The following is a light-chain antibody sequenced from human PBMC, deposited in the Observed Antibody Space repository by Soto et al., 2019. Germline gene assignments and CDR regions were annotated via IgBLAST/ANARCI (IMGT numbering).Light chain of an antibody. V-gene: IGKV3-11*01. Sequence: EIVLTQSPATLSLSPGLIAPLSFGASQSFCNYLARYQQKPAQAPRLLISDASNRATGVPARFSGSGSGTDFTLTISTLEPEDFAIYYCLHRSDWPPITLGQGTRLEI. CDR3: LHRSDWPPIT. CDR2: DAS. J-gene: IGKJ5*01. CDR1: QSFCNY.